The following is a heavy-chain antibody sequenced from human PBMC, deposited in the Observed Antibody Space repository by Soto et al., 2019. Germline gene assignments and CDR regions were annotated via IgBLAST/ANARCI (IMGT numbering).Heavy chain of an antibody. CDR2: INSEGSST. CDR1: GFTFSSYW. CDR3: AVAVAGPTAIGY. Sequence: EVQLVESGGGLVQPGGSLRLSCAASGFTFSSYWMHLVRQAPGKGLFWVSRINSEGSSTSYADSVKGRFTISRDNAKNTLYLQMNSLRAEDTAVYYCAVAVAGPTAIGYWGQGTLVTVSS. V-gene: IGHV3-74*01. J-gene: IGHJ4*02. D-gene: IGHD6-19*01.